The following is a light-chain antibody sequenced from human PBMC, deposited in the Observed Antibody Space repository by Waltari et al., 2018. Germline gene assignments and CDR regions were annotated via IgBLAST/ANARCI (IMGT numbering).Light chain of an antibody. J-gene: IGKJ1*01. V-gene: IGKV1-12*01. Sequence: DFHMPRSPSSVSASVGARVTILCRASQDISTYLAWYQQNPGKAPKFLIYTASPLQSGAPSRFSGSGSGTEFTLTISGLQPEDFATFCCQQCNNFPPTFGQGTEVEL. CDR2: TAS. CDR1: QDISTY. CDR3: QQCNNFPPT.